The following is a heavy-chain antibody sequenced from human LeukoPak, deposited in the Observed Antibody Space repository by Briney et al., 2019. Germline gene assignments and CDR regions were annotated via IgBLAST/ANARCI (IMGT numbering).Heavy chain of an antibody. V-gene: IGHV3-20*04. Sequence: GGSLRLSCAASGFTFDDYGMSWVRQAPGKGLEWVSGINWNGGSTGYADSVKGRFTISRDNAKNSLYLQMNSLRAEDTAVYYCATCSGGSCYSISNWFDPWGQGTLVTVSS. CDR2: INWNGGST. J-gene: IGHJ5*02. D-gene: IGHD2-15*01. CDR3: ATCSGGSCYSISNWFDP. CDR1: GFTFDDYG.